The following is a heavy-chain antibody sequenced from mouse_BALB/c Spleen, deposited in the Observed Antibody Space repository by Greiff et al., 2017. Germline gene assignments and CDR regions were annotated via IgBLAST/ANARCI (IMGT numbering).Heavy chain of an antibody. V-gene: IGHV1-14*01. CDR2: INPYNDGT. D-gene: IGHD3-2*01. J-gene: IGHJ3*01. CDR1: GYTFTSYV. CDR3: AREETARATLFAY. Sequence: VQLQQSGPELVKPGASVKMSCKASGYTFTSYVMHWVKQKPGQGLEWIGYINPYNDGTKYNEKFKGKATLTSDKSSSTAYMELSSLTSEDSAVYYCAREETARATLFAYWGQGTLVTVSA.